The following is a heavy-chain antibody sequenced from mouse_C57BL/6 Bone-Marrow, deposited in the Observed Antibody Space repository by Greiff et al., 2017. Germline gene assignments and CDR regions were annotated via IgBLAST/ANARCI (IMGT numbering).Heavy chain of an antibody. CDR2: IYPGSGNT. CDR1: GYSFTSYY. CDR3: ARSEGGGYFDY. D-gene: IGHD3-3*01. V-gene: IGHV1-66*01. J-gene: IGHJ2*01. Sequence: QVQLQQSGPELVKPGASVKISCKASGYSFTSYYIHWVKQRPGQGLEWIGWIYPGSGNTKYNEKFKGKATLTADTSSSTAYMQLSSLTSEDSAVYYCARSEGGGYFDYWGQGTTLTVSS.